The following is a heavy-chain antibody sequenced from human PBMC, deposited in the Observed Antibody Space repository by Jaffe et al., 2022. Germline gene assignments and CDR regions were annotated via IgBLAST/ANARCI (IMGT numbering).Heavy chain of an antibody. CDR3: ARAVERFRELSI. V-gene: IGHV4-34*01. J-gene: IGHJ4*02. CDR2: INRSGGT. D-gene: IGHD3-10*01. Sequence: QVQLQQWGAGMLKPSETLSLTCAVYGGSSSGYCWSWVRQPPGKGLEWIGEINRSGGTNYNPSLKSRVTISLDTSKNQLSLKLSSVTAADTAVYYCARAVERFRELSIWGQGTLVTVSS. CDR1: GGSSSGYC.